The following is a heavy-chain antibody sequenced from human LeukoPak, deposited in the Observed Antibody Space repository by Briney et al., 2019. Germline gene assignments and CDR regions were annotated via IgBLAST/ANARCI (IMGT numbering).Heavy chain of an antibody. CDR2: IIPIFGTA. Sequence: GASVKVSRKASGGTFSSYAISWVRQAPGQGLEWMGGIIPIFGTANYAQKFQGRVTITADKSTSTAYMELSSLRSEDTAVYYCARVRYCSSTSRRNFYYYYGMDVWGKGTTVTVSS. CDR3: ARVRYCSSTSRRNFYYYYGMDV. CDR1: GGTFSSYA. J-gene: IGHJ6*04. D-gene: IGHD2-2*01. V-gene: IGHV1-69*06.